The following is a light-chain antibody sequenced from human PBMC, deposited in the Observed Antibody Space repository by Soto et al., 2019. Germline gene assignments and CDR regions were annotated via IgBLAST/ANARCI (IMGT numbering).Light chain of an antibody. CDR1: QTVYSY. CDR2: AVS. CDR3: QQSYIDHVT. J-gene: IGKJ4*01. Sequence: DLQMTQSPSSLSASVGERITITCRESQTVYSYLNWYQQKPGRAPKLLIYAVSSLHSGVPSRFSGSGSGTYFTLTISSLQPEDFATYYCQQSYIDHVTFGGGTKVEIK. V-gene: IGKV1-39*01.